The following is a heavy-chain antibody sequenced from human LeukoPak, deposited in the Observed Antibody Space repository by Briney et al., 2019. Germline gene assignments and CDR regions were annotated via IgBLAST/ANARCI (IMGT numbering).Heavy chain of an antibody. V-gene: IGHV3-33*01. J-gene: IGHJ4*02. Sequence: PGGSLRLSCAASGFTFSSYGMHWVRQAPGKGLEWVAVIWYDGSNKFYADSVKGRFTISRDNSKNTLYLQMSSLRAEDTAVYYCARGPSSSWYSIFDYWGQGTLVTVSS. D-gene: IGHD6-13*01. CDR1: GFTFSSYG. CDR3: ARGPSSSWYSIFDY. CDR2: IWYDGSNK.